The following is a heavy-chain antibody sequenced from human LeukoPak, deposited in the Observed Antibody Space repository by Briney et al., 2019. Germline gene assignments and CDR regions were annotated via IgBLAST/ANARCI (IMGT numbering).Heavy chain of an antibody. V-gene: IGHV3-48*03. CDR2: IGSSGSTI. CDR3: AREGAGIMVRGVILDY. Sequence: GGSLRMCSAASGFTFSNYAMKWVRQAPCLGLAGLSYIGSSGSTIYYADSVKGRFTVSRDNAKNSLYLQMNSLGAEDMALYYCAREGAGIMVRGVILDYWGQGALVAVSS. D-gene: IGHD3-10*01. J-gene: IGHJ4*02. CDR1: GFTFSNYA.